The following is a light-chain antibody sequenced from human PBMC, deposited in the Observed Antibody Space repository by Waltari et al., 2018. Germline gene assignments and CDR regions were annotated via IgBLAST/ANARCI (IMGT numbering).Light chain of an antibody. V-gene: IGLV3-21*02. CDR1: NIGSQS. J-gene: IGLJ3*02. CDR2: DNS. CDR3: QVWDSSSDHWV. Sequence: SYVLTQPPSVSVAPGQTASLTCGGNNIGSQSVHWYQQRPGQAPVLVVYDNSDRPSGIPERFSGSNSVNTASLTITRVEAGDEADYHCQVWDSSSDHWVFGGGTKLTVL.